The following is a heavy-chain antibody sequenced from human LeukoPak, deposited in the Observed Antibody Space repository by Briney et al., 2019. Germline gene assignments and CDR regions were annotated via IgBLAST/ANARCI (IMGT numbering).Heavy chain of an antibody. V-gene: IGHV4-59*11. D-gene: IGHD1-26*01. CDR3: AREAAGSYYFDY. Sequence: PSETLSLTCTVSGVSISSHYWSWIRQPPGKGLEWIGYIYYSGSTNYNPSLKSRVTISVDTSKNQFSLKLSSVTAADTAVYYCAREAAGSYYFDYWGQGTLVTVSS. CDR2: IYYSGST. J-gene: IGHJ4*02. CDR1: GVSISSHY.